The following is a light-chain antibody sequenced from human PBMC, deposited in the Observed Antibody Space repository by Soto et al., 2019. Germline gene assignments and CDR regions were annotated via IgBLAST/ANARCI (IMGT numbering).Light chain of an antibody. CDR1: SSNIGNNL. Sequence: QSVLTQPPSASAAPGQKVTISCSGSSSNIGNNLVSWYQLLPGTAPKLVIYENYKRPSGIPDRFSASKSGTSATLGITGLQTGDEAEYDCGTWDSSLSADVFGTGTKLTVL. CDR2: ENY. V-gene: IGLV1-51*02. CDR3: GTWDSSLSADV. J-gene: IGLJ1*01.